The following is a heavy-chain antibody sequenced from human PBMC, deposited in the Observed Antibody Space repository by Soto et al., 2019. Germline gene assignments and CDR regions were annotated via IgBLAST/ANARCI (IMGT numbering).Heavy chain of an antibody. CDR1: GYTFTNYG. Sequence: ASVKVSCKASGYTFTNYGISWVRQAPGQGPEWMGWISGYNGNTNHAQKLQGRVTMTTDTSTSTAYMELRSLRSDDTAVYYCARESSSSCHDYWGQGTLVTVSS. D-gene: IGHD6-13*01. CDR3: ARESSSSCHDY. J-gene: IGHJ4*02. V-gene: IGHV1-18*01. CDR2: ISGYNGNT.